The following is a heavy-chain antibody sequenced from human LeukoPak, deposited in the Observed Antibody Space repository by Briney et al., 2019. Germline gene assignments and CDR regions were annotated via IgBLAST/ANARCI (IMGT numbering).Heavy chain of an antibody. CDR1: GYTFTSYY. CDR2: INPGGGST. CDR3: ARAGAYYYDSSGEPDAFDI. Sequence: GASVKVSCKASGYTFTSYYMHWVRQAPGQGLEWMGIINPGGGSTSYAQKFQGRVTMTRDMSTSTVYMELSSLRSEDTAVYYCARAGAYYYDSSGEPDAFDIWGQGTMVTVSS. V-gene: IGHV1-46*01. D-gene: IGHD3-22*01. J-gene: IGHJ3*02.